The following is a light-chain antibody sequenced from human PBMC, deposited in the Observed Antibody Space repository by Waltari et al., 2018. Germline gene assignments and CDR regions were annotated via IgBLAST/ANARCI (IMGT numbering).Light chain of an antibody. Sequence: HSVLTQPPSVSGAPGQSVTIPCSGSSPNIGDNYVYWYQQFPGAAPKLLVFYSNQRPSGVPDRISGSKSGTSASLAITGLRSEDEADYYCATWDNSLINRVFGGGTRLTV. CDR2: YSN. CDR3: ATWDNSLINRV. CDR1: SPNIGDNY. V-gene: IGLV1-47*02. J-gene: IGLJ3*02.